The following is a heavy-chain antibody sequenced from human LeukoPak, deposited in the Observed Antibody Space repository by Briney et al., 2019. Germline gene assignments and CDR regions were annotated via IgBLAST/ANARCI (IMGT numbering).Heavy chain of an antibody. CDR3: AELGITMIGGV. CDR2: ISSSGSTI. J-gene: IGHJ6*04. CDR1: GFTFSSYE. Sequence: GGSLRLSCAASGFTFSSYEMNWVRQAPGKGLEWVSYISSSGSTIYYVDSVKGRFTISRDNAKTSLYLQMNRLRAEDTAVYYCAELGITMIGGVWGKGTTVTISS. D-gene: IGHD3-10*02. V-gene: IGHV3-48*03.